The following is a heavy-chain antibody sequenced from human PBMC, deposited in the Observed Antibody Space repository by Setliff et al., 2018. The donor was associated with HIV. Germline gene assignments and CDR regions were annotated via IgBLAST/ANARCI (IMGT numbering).Heavy chain of an antibody. V-gene: IGHV4-59*12. D-gene: IGHD3-22*01. Sequence: SETLSLTCTVSGGSISRFYWSWIRQPPGKGLEWIGHIYYIGTTNYNPSLKSRVTISVDTSKYHFSLKLSSVTAADTAVYYCARFYDISGYYSNYHYYMDVWGKGTEVTVS. CDR3: ARFYDISGYYSNYHYYMDV. CDR1: GGSISRFY. J-gene: IGHJ6*03. CDR2: IYYIGTT.